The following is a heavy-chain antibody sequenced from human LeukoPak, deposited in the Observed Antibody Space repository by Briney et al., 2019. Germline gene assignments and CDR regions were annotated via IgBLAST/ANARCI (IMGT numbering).Heavy chain of an antibody. D-gene: IGHD1-26*01. J-gene: IGHJ4*02. CDR3: ATDSGGYYSLY. Sequence: ASVKVSCKVSGYTLSQLSMHWMRQAPGKGLEWMGGFDPEDGETIYAQKFQGRVTMTEDRSTDTAYMELSSLRSEDTAVYYCATDSGGYYSLYWGQGTLVTVSS. V-gene: IGHV1-24*01. CDR2: FDPEDGET. CDR1: GYTLSQLS.